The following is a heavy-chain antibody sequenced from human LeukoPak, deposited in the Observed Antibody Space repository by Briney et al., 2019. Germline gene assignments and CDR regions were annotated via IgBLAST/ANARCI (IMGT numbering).Heavy chain of an antibody. J-gene: IGHJ4*02. CDR3: ARMGKSPDIVVVPAARHSFDY. V-gene: IGHV4-39*01. Sequence: PSETLSLTCTVSGGSISSSSYYWGWIRQPPGKGLEWIGSIYYSGSTYYNPSLKSRVTISVDTSKNQFSLKLSSVTAADTAVYYCARMGKSPDIVVVPAARHSFDYWGQGTLVTVSS. CDR2: IYYSGST. CDR1: GGSISSSSYY. D-gene: IGHD2-2*01.